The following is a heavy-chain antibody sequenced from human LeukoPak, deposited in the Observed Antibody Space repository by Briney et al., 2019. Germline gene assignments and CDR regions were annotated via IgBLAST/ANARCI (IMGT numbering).Heavy chain of an antibody. CDR3: AKDLEYYDFWSGFDY. J-gene: IGHJ4*02. V-gene: IGHV3-30*02. CDR1: GFTFTSYG. CDR2: IRFDGSDK. Sequence: GGSLRLSCAASGFTFTSYGIRWVRQAPGKGLEWVAFIRFDGSDKYYADSVKGRFTISRDNSKNTLYLQMNSLRPEDTAVYYCAKDLEYYDFWSGFDYWGQGTLVTVSS. D-gene: IGHD3-3*01.